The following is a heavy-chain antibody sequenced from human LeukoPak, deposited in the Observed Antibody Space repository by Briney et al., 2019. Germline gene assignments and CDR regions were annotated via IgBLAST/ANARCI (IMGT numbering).Heavy chain of an antibody. D-gene: IGHD3-3*01. CDR1: GFTFSSYG. CDR3: ARDGTDVYDFWSGYYSAGFGAFDI. J-gene: IGHJ3*02. CDR2: IRYDGSNK. Sequence: GGSLRLSCAASGFTFSSYGMHWVRQAPGKGLEWVAFIRYDGSNKYYADSVKGRFTISRDNSKNTLYLQMNSLRAEDTAVYYCARDGTDVYDFWSGYYSAGFGAFDIWGQGTMVTVSS. V-gene: IGHV3-30*02.